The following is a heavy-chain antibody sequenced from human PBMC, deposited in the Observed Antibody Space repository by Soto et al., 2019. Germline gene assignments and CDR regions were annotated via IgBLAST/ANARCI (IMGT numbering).Heavy chain of an antibody. V-gene: IGHV4-30-4*01. Sequence: SETLSLTCSVSGDSISNLDYFWAWIRQPPGQALEYIGYIYKSATTYYNPPFESRVAISVDTSKGQFSLNVTSVTAADTAVYFCARGRYCLTGRCFPNWFDSWGQGALVT. CDR1: GDSISNLDYF. D-gene: IGHD7-27*01. J-gene: IGHJ5*01. CDR2: IYKSATT. CDR3: ARGRYCLTGRCFPNWFDS.